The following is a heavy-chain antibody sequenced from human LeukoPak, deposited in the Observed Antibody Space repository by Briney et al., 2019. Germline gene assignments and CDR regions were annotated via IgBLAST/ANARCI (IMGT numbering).Heavy chain of an antibody. Sequence: SGGSLRLSCTTSVFTFSDYAVSWLRQAPGKGLEWIGFIRNKANGGTTEYAASVKGRFTISRDDSKTIAHMQMSSLKTEDTAVYYCSRFYSSGWASGAFDIWGQGTMVTVSS. D-gene: IGHD3-22*01. J-gene: IGHJ3*02. CDR2: IRNKANGGTT. V-gene: IGHV3-49*03. CDR3: SRFYSSGWASGAFDI. CDR1: VFTFSDYA.